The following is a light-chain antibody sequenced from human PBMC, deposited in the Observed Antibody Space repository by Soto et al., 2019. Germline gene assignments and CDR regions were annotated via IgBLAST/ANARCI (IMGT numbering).Light chain of an antibody. Sequence: DIQMTQSPSSLPASVGDRVTITCRASQTIAVYLNWYQQKPGKAPRLLIYATSSLQSGVPSRFRGSGSGTDFTLTISSLQPEDFATYYCQQSFSTPGTFGQGTKVDIK. CDR1: QTIAVY. J-gene: IGKJ1*01. CDR3: QQSFSTPGT. V-gene: IGKV1-39*01. CDR2: ATS.